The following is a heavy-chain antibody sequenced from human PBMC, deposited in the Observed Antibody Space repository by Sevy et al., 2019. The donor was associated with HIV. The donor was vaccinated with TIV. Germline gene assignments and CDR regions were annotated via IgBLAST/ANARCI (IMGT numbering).Heavy chain of an antibody. V-gene: IGHV1-8*02. CDR1: GETFSTYD. CDR3: ASGGSGDVWNYGYYYYGMDV. CDR2: MSPKSGST. J-gene: IGHJ6*02. Sequence: ASVKVSCKASGETFSTYDINWVRQAPGQGLEWMGWMSPKSGSTGFAQKFQGRLTMTRDTSINTAYMELSSLRSEDTAVHYCASGGSGDVWNYGYYYYGMDVWGQGTTVTVSS. D-gene: IGHD3-3*01.